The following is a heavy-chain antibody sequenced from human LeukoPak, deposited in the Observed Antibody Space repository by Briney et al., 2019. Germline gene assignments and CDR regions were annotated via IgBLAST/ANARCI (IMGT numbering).Heavy chain of an antibody. CDR3: ARTFMEDSDNDNWALDI. V-gene: IGHV4-34*01. D-gene: IGHD5-12*01. CDR1: GGSISSYY. J-gene: IGHJ3*02. Sequence: SETLSLTCTVSGGSISSYYWSWIRQPPGKGLEWIGEINHSGSTNYNPSLKSRVTISVDTSKNQFSLKLSSVTAADTAVYYCARTFMEDSDNDNWALDIWGQGTMVTVSS. CDR2: INHSGST.